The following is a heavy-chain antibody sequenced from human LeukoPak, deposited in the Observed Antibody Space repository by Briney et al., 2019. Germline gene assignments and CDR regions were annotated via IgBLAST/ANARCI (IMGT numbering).Heavy chain of an antibody. V-gene: IGHV3-23*01. CDR1: GFTFSTYA. Sequence: GGSLRLSCAASGFTFSTYAMTWVRQAPGKGLEWVSGINSNGDEIYYADSVRGRFTISRDNSNNALYLQMDSLRAEDTAVYYCANWIGSSSRDYWGQGTLVTVSA. J-gene: IGHJ4*02. CDR2: INSNGDEI. D-gene: IGHD6-6*01. CDR3: ANWIGSSSRDY.